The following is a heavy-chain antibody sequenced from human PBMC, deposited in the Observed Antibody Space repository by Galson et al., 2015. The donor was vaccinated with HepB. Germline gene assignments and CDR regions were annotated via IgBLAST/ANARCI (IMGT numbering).Heavy chain of an antibody. D-gene: IGHD1-1*01. CDR3: AAQLWDAGF. Sequence: SLRLSCAASGFTFSNYGMAWVRHVPGKGLEWLSSISSNGRNTHYADSVKGRFIISRDNSESTVHLLMNSLTVGDTALYYCAAQLWDAGFWGQGTQVTVSS. CDR1: GFTFSNYG. CDR2: ISSNGRNT. J-gene: IGHJ4*02. V-gene: IGHV3-23*01.